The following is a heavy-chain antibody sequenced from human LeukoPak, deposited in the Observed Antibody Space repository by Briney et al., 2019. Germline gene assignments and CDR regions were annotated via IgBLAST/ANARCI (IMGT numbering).Heavy chain of an antibody. CDR1: GGTFSSYA. J-gene: IGHJ4*02. Sequence: ASVKASCKASGGTFSSYAISWVRQAPGQGLEWMGGIIPIFGTANYAQKFQGRVTITTDESTSTAYMELSSLRSEDTAVYYCARDGGDGYKYFDYWGQGTLVTVSS. CDR3: ARDGGDGYKYFDY. D-gene: IGHD5-24*01. CDR2: IIPIFGTA. V-gene: IGHV1-69*05.